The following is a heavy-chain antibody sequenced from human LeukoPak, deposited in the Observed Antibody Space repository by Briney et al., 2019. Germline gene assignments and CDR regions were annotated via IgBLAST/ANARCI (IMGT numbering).Heavy chain of an antibody. D-gene: IGHD3-3*01. Sequence: SVKVSCKASGGTFSSYTISWVRQAPGQGLEWMGRIIPILGIANYAQNFQGRGTIAADKSTSTAYMELSSLRSEDTAVYYCARDPPAYYDFWSGYRRSPDAFDIWGQGTMVTVSS. CDR3: ARDPPAYYDFWSGYRRSPDAFDI. J-gene: IGHJ3*02. CDR2: IIPILGIA. V-gene: IGHV1-69*04. CDR1: GGTFSSYT.